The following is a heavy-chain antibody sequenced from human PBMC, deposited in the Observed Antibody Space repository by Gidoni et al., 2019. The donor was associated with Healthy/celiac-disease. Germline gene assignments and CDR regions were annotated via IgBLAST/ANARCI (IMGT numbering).Heavy chain of an antibody. CDR1: GFTFSSYE. J-gene: IGHJ3*02. CDR3: ARDEPYYYGSGSYYNDAFDI. V-gene: IGHV3-48*03. CDR2: ISSSGSTI. Sequence: EVQLVESGGGLVQPGGSLRLSCAASGFTFSSYEMNWVRQAPGKGLEWVSYISSSGSTIYYADYVKGLFTISRDNAKNSLYLQMNSLRAENTAVYYCARDEPYYYGSGSYYNDAFDIWGQGTMVTVSS. D-gene: IGHD3-10*01.